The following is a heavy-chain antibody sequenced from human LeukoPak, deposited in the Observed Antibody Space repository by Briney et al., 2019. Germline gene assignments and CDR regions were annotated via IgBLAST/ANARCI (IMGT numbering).Heavy chain of an antibody. D-gene: IGHD3-22*01. CDR2: INWNGGST. J-gene: IGHJ4*02. V-gene: IGHV3-20*04. CDR3: AKDRPNYYESNGHYYRRDGDY. Sequence: GGSLRLSCAASGFTFDDYGMSWVRQAPGKGLEWVSGINWNGGSTSYAGSVKGRFTISRDNSKNTLYLQMNSLRAEDTAIYYCAKDRPNYYESNGHYYRRDGDYWGQGTLVTVSS. CDR1: GFTFDDYG.